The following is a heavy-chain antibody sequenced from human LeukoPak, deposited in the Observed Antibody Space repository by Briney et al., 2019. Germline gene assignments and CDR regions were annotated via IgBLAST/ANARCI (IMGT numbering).Heavy chain of an antibody. CDR1: GFTFSSYA. J-gene: IGHJ4*02. CDR3: ARDQANSGWYSFFDY. CDR2: ISSNGGST. Sequence: PGGSLRLSCAASGFTFSSYAMPWVRQAPGKGLEYVSAISSNGGSTYYANSVKGRFTISRDNSKNTLYLQMGSLRAEDMAVYYCARDQANSGWYSFFDYWGQGTLVTVSS. V-gene: IGHV3-64*01. D-gene: IGHD6-19*01.